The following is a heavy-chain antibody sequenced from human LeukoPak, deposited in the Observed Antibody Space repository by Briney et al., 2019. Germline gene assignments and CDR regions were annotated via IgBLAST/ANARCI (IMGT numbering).Heavy chain of an antibody. CDR3: ARASYYYDTSDSYNAFDI. CDR2: THSVGST. D-gene: IGHD3-22*01. J-gene: IGHJ3*02. V-gene: IGHV3-53*01. Sequence: PGGSLRLSCAASAFTVSSNYMSWVRQAPRKGLEWVSVTHSVGSTYYANSLKARFTISRDNSKTTLYLQMNSLRAEDTAVYYCARASYYYDTSDSYNAFDIWGQGTMVTVSS. CDR1: AFTVSSNY.